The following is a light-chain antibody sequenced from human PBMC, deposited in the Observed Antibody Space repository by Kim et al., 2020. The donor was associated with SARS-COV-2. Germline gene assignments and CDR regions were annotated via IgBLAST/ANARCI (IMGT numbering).Light chain of an antibody. V-gene: IGKV1-5*03. CDR2: EAS. CDR1: KGVSSW. CDR3: QQCKTHPWT. J-gene: IGKJ1*01. Sequence: ASVRYRETSTSRANKGVSSWLAWYQQKPGKAPKLLINEASNLHSGVPETFSGSGSGTEFTLTISSLQAEDVATYYCQQCKTHPWTFGQGTKVDIK.